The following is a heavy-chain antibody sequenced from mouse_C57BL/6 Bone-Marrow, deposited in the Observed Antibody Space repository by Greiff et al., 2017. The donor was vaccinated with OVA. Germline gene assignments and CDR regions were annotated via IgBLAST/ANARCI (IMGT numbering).Heavy chain of an antibody. CDR2: IYPGSGNT. CDR3: ARRGFIFDY. CDR1: GYSFTSYY. J-gene: IGHJ2*01. D-gene: IGHD1-1*01. V-gene: IGHV1-66*01. Sequence: QVQLQQSGPELVKPGASVKISCKASGYSFTSYYIHWVKQRPGQGLAWIGWIYPGSGNTKYNEKFKGKATLTADTSSSTAYMQLSSLTSEDSAVYYCARRGFIFDYWGQGTTLTVSS.